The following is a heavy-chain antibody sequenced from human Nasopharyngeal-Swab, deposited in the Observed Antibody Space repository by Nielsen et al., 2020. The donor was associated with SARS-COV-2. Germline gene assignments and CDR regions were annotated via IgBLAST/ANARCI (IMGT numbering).Heavy chain of an antibody. Sequence: ASVKVSCKASGYTSTSHDINWVRQAPGQGLEWMGWMNPNTGDTAYEGKFQGRVTMTRDTSINTAYKELSSLRSEDTAVYFCASVPSYGSGTDYKESWGQGTLDTVSS. D-gene: IGHD3-10*01. V-gene: IGHV1-8*01. CDR2: MNPNTGDT. J-gene: IGHJ5*02. CDR3: ASVPSYGSGTDYKES. CDR1: GYTSTSHD.